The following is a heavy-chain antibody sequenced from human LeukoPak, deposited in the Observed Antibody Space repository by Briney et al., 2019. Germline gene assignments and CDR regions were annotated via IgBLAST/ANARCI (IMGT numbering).Heavy chain of an antibody. CDR2: TYYRSKWYN. V-gene: IGHV6-1*01. CDR1: GDSVSSNSAA. CDR3: TRARDAFTRKSVFDI. Sequence: SQTLSLTCAISGDSVSSNSAAWTWIRQSPSRGLEWLGRTYYRSKWYNDYAVSVKSRITVNPDTSKNQFSLQLNSVTPENTAVYYCTRARDAFTRKSVFDIWGQGTMVTVSS. J-gene: IGHJ3*02. D-gene: IGHD3-16*01.